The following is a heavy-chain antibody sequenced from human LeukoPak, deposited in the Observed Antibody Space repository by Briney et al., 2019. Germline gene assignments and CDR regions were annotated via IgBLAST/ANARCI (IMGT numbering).Heavy chain of an antibody. D-gene: IGHD3-9*01. CDR3: ARSDDILTGYYNPFDY. Sequence: PGGSLRLSCAASGFTFSSYEMNWVRQAPGKGLEWVSYISSSGSTIYYADSVKGRFTISRDNAKNSLYLQMHSLRAEDTAVYYCARSDDILTGYYNPFDYWGQGTLVTVSS. CDR2: ISSSGSTI. V-gene: IGHV3-48*03. J-gene: IGHJ4*02. CDR1: GFTFSSYE.